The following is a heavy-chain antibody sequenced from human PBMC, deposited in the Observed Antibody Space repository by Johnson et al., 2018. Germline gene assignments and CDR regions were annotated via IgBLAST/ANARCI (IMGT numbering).Heavy chain of an antibody. D-gene: IGHD1-20*01. Sequence: QVQLVESGGGVVQPGRSLRLSCAASGFTFSDYGMNWVRQAPGKGLEWVGVISYDGSNNYYADSVKGRFPISRDNSKNTLYLQMNSLRAEDTALYYCAKEAKYNWNDDALDIWGQGTMVTVSS. CDR2: ISYDGSNN. CDR1: GFTFSDYG. J-gene: IGHJ3*02. CDR3: AKEAKYNWNDDALDI. V-gene: IGHV3-30*18.